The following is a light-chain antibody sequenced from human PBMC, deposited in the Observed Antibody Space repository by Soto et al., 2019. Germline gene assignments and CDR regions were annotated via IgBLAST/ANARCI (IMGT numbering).Light chain of an antibody. CDR2: KAS. J-gene: IGKJ2*01. V-gene: IGKV1-5*03. CDR3: QQSNSYSPMYT. Sequence: DIQMTQSPSTLSASVGDRVTITCRASQSISNWLAWYQQKPGKAPKLLIYKASTLESGVPSSFSGSGSGTEFTLTIISLQPDDFATYYCQQSNSYSPMYTFGQGTKLEIK. CDR1: QSISNW.